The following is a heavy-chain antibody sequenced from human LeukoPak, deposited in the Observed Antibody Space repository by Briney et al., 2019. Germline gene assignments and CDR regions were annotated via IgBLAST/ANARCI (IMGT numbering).Heavy chain of an antibody. CDR1: GGSISSYY. CDR3: VRSGSYAAAGDY. J-gene: IGHJ4*02. Sequence: PSETLSLTCTVSGGSISSYYWSWIRQPPGKGLEWIGYIYYSGSTNYNPSLKSRVTISLDTSKNRFSLKLSSVTAADTAVYYCVRSGSYAAAGDYWGQGTLVTVSS. V-gene: IGHV4-59*08. CDR2: IYYSGST. D-gene: IGHD2-15*01.